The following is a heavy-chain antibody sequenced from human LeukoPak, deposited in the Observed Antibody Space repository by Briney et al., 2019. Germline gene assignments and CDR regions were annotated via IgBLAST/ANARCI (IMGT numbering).Heavy chain of an antibody. CDR3: ARLLIVVEPTAPFSTSYYMDV. Sequence: GGSLRLSCIASVLTFIDYSITWVPEAPGKGLECVSSKWSRSYYIHYADSVKGRFTVSRDNAGNSLYLQMNSLRAGDTAVYYCARLLIVVEPTAPFSTSYYMDVWGQGTAVTVSS. J-gene: IGHJ6*03. CDR1: VLTFIDYS. D-gene: IGHD2-2*01. CDR2: KWSRSYYI. V-gene: IGHV3-21*01.